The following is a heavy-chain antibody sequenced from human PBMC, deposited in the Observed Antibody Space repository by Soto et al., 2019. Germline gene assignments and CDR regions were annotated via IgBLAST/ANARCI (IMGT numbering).Heavy chain of an antibody. CDR2: IYTSGST. CDR1: GGSISSYY. Sequence: PSETLSLTCTVSGGSISSYYWSWIRQPAGKGLEWIGRIYTSGSTNYNPSLKSRVTMPVDTSKNQFSLKLSSVTAADTAVYYCARDKGQQLVRFPRWASYFDYWGQGTLVTVSS. V-gene: IGHV4-4*07. D-gene: IGHD6-13*01. J-gene: IGHJ4*02. CDR3: ARDKGQQLVRFPRWASYFDY.